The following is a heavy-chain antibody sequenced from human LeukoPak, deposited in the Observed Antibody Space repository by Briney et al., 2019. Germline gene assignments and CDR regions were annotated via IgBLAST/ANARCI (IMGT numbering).Heavy chain of an antibody. CDR3: AREGGPYRPLDY. CDR1: GGSISGTNW. CDR2: VNLQGST. J-gene: IGHJ4*02. D-gene: IGHD3-16*01. V-gene: IGHV4-4*02. Sequence: SGTLSLTCGVSGGSISGTNWWSWVRQPPGKGLEWIGEVNLQGSTNYNPSLMGRVAISVDTSENHVSLQLTSVTAADTAVYYCAREGGPYRPLDYSGQGTLVTVS.